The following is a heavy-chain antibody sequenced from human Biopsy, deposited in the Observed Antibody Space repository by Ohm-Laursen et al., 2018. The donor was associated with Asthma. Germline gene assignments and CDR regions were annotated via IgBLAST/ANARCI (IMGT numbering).Heavy chain of an antibody. J-gene: IGHJ4*02. Sequence: SVKVSCKASGYTFTSYYIHWVRQAPGQGLEWVGIINPPTGDTSYAQKFLDRVTVTRDTSTSTVYMELSSLRSEDTAVYYCALSQFDYWGQGTLLTVSS. V-gene: IGHV1-46*01. CDR2: INPPTGDT. CDR3: ALSQFDY. CDR1: GYTFTSYY.